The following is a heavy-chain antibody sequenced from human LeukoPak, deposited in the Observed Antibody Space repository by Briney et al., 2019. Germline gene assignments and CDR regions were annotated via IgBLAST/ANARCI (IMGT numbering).Heavy chain of an antibody. CDR3: AKGRWDNSGRLFDY. V-gene: IGHV3-30*18. Sequence: PGGSLRLSCAASGFTVSSSAMHWVRQAPGKGLEWVAALSFDGNDKYYGDSVKGRFTISRDTSKNTLDLQINSLRPEDTAVYYCAKGRWDNSGRLFDYWGQGTLVTVSS. CDR1: GFTVSSSA. CDR2: LSFDGNDK. D-gene: IGHD6-19*01. J-gene: IGHJ4*02.